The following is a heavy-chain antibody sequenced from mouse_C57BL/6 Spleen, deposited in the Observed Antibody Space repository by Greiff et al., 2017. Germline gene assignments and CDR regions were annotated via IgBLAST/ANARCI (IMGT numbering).Heavy chain of an antibody. J-gene: IGHJ4*01. D-gene: IGHD2-3*01. V-gene: IGHV5-4*03. Sequence: EVMLVESGGGLVKPGGSLKLSCAASGFAFSSYAMSWVRQTPEKRLEWVATISDGGSYTYYPDNVKGRFPISRDNAKNNLYLQMSHLKSEDTAMYYCARFYDYAAMDYWGQGTSVTVSS. CDR1: GFAFSSYA. CDR3: ARFYDYAAMDY. CDR2: ISDGGSYT.